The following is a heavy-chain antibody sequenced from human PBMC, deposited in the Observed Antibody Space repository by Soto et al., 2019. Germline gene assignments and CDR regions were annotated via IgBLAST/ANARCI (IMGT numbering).Heavy chain of an antibody. CDR2: IIPIFGTA. CDR1: GGTFSSYA. CDR3: AREGTAMVPNWFDP. J-gene: IGHJ5*02. V-gene: IGHV1-69*13. Sequence: GASVKVSCKASGGTFSSYAISWVRQAPGQGLEWMGGIIPIFGTANYAQKFQGRVTITADESTSTAYMELSSLRSEDTAVYYCAREGTAMVPNWFDPWGQGTLVTVSS. D-gene: IGHD5-18*01.